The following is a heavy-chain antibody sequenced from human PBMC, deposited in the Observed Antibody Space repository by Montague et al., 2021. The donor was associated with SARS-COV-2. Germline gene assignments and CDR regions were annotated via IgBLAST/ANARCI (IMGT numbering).Heavy chain of an antibody. Sequence: SETLSLTCTVSGGSISSSSYYWSWIRQPPGKGLEWIGHIYYSGSTNYNPSLKSRVTISVDTSKNQFSLKLSSVTAADTAVYYCARRALGYCSSTSCETAFDIWGQGTMVTVSS. CDR2: IYYSGST. J-gene: IGHJ3*02. D-gene: IGHD2-2*01. CDR3: ARRALGYCSSTSCETAFDI. V-gene: IGHV4-61*05. CDR1: GGSISSSSYY.